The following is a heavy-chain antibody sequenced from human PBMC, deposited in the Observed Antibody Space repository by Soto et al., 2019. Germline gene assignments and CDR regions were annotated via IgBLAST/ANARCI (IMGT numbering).Heavy chain of an antibody. CDR1: GFTFSSYA. V-gene: IGHV3-23*01. CDR3: AKVMVRGVIRGDFDY. CDR2: ISGSGGST. J-gene: IGHJ4*02. D-gene: IGHD3-10*01. Sequence: GGSLRLSCAASGFTFSSYAMSWVRQAPGKGLEWVSAISGSGGSTYYADSVKGRFTISRDNSKNTLYLQMNSLRAEDTAVYYCAKVMVRGVIRGDFDYWGQGTLVTVSS.